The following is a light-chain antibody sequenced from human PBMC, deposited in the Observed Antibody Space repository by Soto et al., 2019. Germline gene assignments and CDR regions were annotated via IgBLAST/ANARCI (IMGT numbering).Light chain of an antibody. Sequence: DIQMTQSPSSLSASVGDRVTITCXASQTVNTWLAWYQQKPGKAPKVLIFDASSLKTGVPSRFSGSGSGTEFTLTISNLQPDDFATYYCQQYDSYSSGPFGQGTKVDIK. V-gene: IGKV1-5*01. J-gene: IGKJ1*01. CDR1: QTVNTW. CDR2: DAS. CDR3: QQYDSYSSGP.